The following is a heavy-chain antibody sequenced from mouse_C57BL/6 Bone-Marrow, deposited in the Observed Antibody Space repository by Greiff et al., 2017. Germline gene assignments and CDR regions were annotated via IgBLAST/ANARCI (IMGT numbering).Heavy chain of an antibody. CDR2: IDPENGDT. D-gene: IGHD1-1*01. J-gene: IGHJ3*01. CDR1: GFNIKDDY. CDR3: TFYYCGSWFAY. V-gene: IGHV14-4*01. Sequence: EVQRVESGAELVRPGASVKLSCTASGFNIKDDYMHWVKQRPEQGLEWIGWIDPENGDTEHASKFQGKATITADTSSNTAYLQLSSLTSEDTAVYYCTFYYCGSWFAYWGQGTLVTVSA.